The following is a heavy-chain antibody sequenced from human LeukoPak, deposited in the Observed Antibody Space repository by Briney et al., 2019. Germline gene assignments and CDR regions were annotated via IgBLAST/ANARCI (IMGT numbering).Heavy chain of an antibody. CDR2: ISGSAFST. CDR1: GLTFISYD. CDR3: VKGLGVDDN. Sequence: PGGSLRLSCAASGLTFISYDMSWVCQAPGKGLEWVSGISGSAFSTDYADSVKGRFTISRDNSRNTLYLQVNSLRGDDTAVYYCVKGLGVDDNWGQGTLVTVSS. D-gene: IGHD3-10*01. J-gene: IGHJ4*02. V-gene: IGHV3-23*01.